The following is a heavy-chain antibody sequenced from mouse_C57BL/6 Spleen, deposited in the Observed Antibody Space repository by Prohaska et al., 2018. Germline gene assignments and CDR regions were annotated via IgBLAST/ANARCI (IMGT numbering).Heavy chain of an antibody. D-gene: IGHD1-3*01. Sequence: VLLSCKASGYTFTDYNMHWVNQSPGKSLEWIGYINPNNGGTSYNQKCKGKATLTVNKSSSTAYMELRSLTSEDSAVYYCARRLNDWGQGTTLTVSS. CDR2: INPNNGGT. J-gene: IGHJ2*01. V-gene: IGHV1-22*01. CDR1: GYTFTDYN. CDR3: ARRLND.